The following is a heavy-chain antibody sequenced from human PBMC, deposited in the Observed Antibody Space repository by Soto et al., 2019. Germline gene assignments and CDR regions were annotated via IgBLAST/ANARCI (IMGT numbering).Heavy chain of an antibody. D-gene: IGHD6-19*01. CDR3: AKVLKAVAGTYDY. Sequence: EVQLLESGGGLVQPGGSLRLSCAASGFTLSIYAMSWVRQAPGKGLEWVSAISGSGDYTYYADSVKGRFAISRDNSKNTLYLQMNSLRAEDTAVYYCAKVLKAVAGTYDYWGQGTLVTVSS. J-gene: IGHJ4*02. V-gene: IGHV3-23*01. CDR1: GFTLSIYA. CDR2: ISGSGDYT.